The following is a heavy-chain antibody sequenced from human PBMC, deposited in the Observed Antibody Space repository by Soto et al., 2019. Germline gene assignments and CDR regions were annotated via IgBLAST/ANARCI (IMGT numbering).Heavy chain of an antibody. D-gene: IGHD4-17*01. CDR1: GFTVSSNY. J-gene: IGHJ4*02. Sequence: EVQLVESGGGLVQPGGSLRLSCAASGFTVSSNYMSWVRQAPGKGLEWVSVICSGGSTYYADSVKGRFTISRDNSKNTLYRQRTSLRAEDTAVYYCARSGPYGDYDYWGQGTLVTVSS. CDR2: ICSGGST. V-gene: IGHV3-66*01. CDR3: ARSGPYGDYDY.